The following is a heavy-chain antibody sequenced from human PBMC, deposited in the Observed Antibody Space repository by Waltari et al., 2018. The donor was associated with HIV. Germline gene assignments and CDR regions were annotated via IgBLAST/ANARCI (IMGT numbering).Heavy chain of an antibody. CDR1: GFTFSDSA. CDR2: ITANGATT. CDR3: ATGSNHLY. V-gene: IGHV3-23*01. Sequence: EVQLLESGGGLVQPGGSLRLSCAASGFTFSDSAMGWVRPAPGKGLGWVSTITANGATTYNADSVKGRFTFSRDDSKNTLHLQMNSLRADDTAVYYCATGSNHLYWGQGTLVAVSS. J-gene: IGHJ1*01. D-gene: IGHD3-16*02.